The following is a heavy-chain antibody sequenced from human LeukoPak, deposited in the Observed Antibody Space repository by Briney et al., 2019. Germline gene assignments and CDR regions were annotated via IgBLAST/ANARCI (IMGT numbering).Heavy chain of an antibody. CDR1: GVSFSGYY. Sequence: PSGTLSLTCAVYGVSFSGYYWTWIRQPPGKGLEWIGEINHSRSTNYNPSLKSRVTISVDTSKNQFSLKLSSVTAADTAVYYCARAYGSGGVDWFDPWGQGTLVTVSS. D-gene: IGHD3-10*01. V-gene: IGHV4-34*01. J-gene: IGHJ5*02. CDR2: INHSRST. CDR3: ARAYGSGGVDWFDP.